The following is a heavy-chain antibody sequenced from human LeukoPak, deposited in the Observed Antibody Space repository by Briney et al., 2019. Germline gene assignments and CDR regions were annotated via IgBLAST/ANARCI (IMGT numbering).Heavy chain of an antibody. J-gene: IGHJ4*02. Sequence: GGSLRLSCAASGFNFDDYGMSWVRQAPGKGLEWVSGINWNGGSTGYADSVKGRFTISRDNAKNSLYLQMNSLRAEDPALYYCARLEVVTYTRSGGVAYWGQGTLVTVSS. CDR3: ARLEVVTYTRSGGVAY. CDR2: INWNGGST. D-gene: IGHD3-22*01. CDR1: GFNFDDYG. V-gene: IGHV3-20*04.